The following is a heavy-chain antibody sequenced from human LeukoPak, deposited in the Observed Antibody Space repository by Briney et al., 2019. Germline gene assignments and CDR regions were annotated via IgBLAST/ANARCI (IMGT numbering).Heavy chain of an antibody. CDR3: AREPQDIVVVPAADDAFDI. D-gene: IGHD2-2*01. J-gene: IGHJ3*02. Sequence: PSETLSLTCTVSGGSISSYYWSWIRQPPGKGLEWIGEINHSGSTNYNPSLKSRVTISVDTSKNQFSLKLSSVTAADTAVYYCAREPQDIVVVPAADDAFDIWGQGTMVTVSS. V-gene: IGHV4-34*01. CDR2: INHSGST. CDR1: GGSISSYY.